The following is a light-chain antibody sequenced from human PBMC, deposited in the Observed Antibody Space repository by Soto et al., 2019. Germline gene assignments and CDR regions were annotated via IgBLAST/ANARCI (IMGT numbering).Light chain of an antibody. CDR2: GNS. V-gene: IGLV1-40*01. Sequence: QSVLTQPPSVSGAPGQRVTISCTGSSSNIGAGYDVHWYQQLPGTAPKLLIYGNSNRPSGVPDRFSGSKSGTSASLAITGLHAEDEADYYCQSYDSSLSALFGTGTKVTVL. CDR1: SSNIGAGYD. J-gene: IGLJ1*01. CDR3: QSYDSSLSAL.